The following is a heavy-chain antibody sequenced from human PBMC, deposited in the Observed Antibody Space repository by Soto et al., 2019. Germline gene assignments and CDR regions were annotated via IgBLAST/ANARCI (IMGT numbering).Heavy chain of an antibody. V-gene: IGHV3-21*01. CDR3: ARDWGGEGPCDY. CDR2: ISSSSSYI. Sequence: EVQLVESGGGLVKPGGSLRLSCAASGFTLSSYSMNWVRQAPGKGLEWVSSISSSSSYIYYADSVKGRFTISRDNAKNSLYLQMNSLRAEDTGVYYCARDWGGEGPCDYWGQGTLVTVSS. J-gene: IGHJ4*02. D-gene: IGHD3-16*01. CDR1: GFTLSSYS.